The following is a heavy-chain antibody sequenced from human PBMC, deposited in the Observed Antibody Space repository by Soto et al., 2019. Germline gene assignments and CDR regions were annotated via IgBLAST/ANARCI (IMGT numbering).Heavy chain of an antibody. D-gene: IGHD3-22*01. CDR2: IYHSGST. J-gene: IGHJ1*01. CDR3: ARAGDSSGYGAKYFQH. V-gene: IGHV4-30-2*01. Sequence: SETLSLTCAVSGGSISSGGYSWSWIRQPPGKGLEWIGYIYHSGSTYYNPSLKSRVTISVDRSKNQFSLKLSSVTAADTAVYYCARAGDSSGYGAKYFQHWGQGTLVTVSS. CDR1: GGSISSGGYS.